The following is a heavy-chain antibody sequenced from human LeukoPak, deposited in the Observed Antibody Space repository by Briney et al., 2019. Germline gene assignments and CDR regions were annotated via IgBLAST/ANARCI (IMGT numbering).Heavy chain of an antibody. CDR3: ARLGSRRGYSSSWYSIDY. D-gene: IGHD6-13*01. J-gene: IGHJ4*02. CDR2: IYPGDSDT. V-gene: IGHV5-51*01. Sequence: GESLKISCKGSGYSFTSYWIGWVRQMPGKGLEWMGIIYPGDSDTRYSPSFQGQVTISADKSISTAYLQWSSLKASDTAMYYCARLGSRRGYSSSWYSIDYWGQGTLVTVSS. CDR1: GYSFTSYW.